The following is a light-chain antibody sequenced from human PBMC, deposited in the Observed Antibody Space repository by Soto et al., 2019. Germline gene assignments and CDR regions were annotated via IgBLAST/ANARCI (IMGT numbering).Light chain of an antibody. V-gene: IGKV1-5*01. Sequence: HVSQSPSTLSSSVGDIVTITCRASQSISSWLAWYQQKPGKAPKLLIYDASSLESGVPSRFSGSGSGTEFTLTINGLQPDDFATYYCQQYNTFWTFGQGTKVDI. CDR3: QQYNTFWT. J-gene: IGKJ1*01. CDR1: QSISSW. CDR2: DAS.